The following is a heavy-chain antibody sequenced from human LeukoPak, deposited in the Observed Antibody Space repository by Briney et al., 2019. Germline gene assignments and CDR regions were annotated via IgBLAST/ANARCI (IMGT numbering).Heavy chain of an antibody. CDR2: IYYSGST. CDR1: GGSISSYY. CDR3: ARQFRSRTNWFDP. Sequence: PSETPSLTCTVSGGSISSYYWSWIRQPPGKGLEWIGYIYYSGSTNYNPSLKSRVTISVDTSKNQFSLKLSSVTAADTAVYYCARQFRSRTNWFDPWGQGTLVTVSS. D-gene: IGHD1-14*01. J-gene: IGHJ5*02. V-gene: IGHV4-59*08.